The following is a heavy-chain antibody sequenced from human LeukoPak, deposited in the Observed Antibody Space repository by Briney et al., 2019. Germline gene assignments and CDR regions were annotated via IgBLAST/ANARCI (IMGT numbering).Heavy chain of an antibody. J-gene: IGHJ5*02. CDR3: ARDDYGDYVRFPS. D-gene: IGHD4-17*01. V-gene: IGHV3-66*01. CDR2: IYSGGSI. Sequence: PGGSLRLSCAASGLTVSSYMSWVRQAPGKGLEWVSVIYSGGSIYYADSVKGRFTISRDKSKNTLYLQMNSLRAEDTAVYYCARDDYGDYVRFPSWGQGTLVTVSS. CDR1: GLTVSSY.